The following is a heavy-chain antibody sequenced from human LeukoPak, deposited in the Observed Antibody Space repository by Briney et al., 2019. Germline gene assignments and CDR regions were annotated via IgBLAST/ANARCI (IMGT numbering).Heavy chain of an antibody. V-gene: IGHV3-30*04. J-gene: IGHJ6*03. Sequence: SCKASGYTFTSYGISWVRQAPGKGLEWAALISYDGGIKYYSESVKGRFSISRDNSKNTLYLQMNSLRAEDTAVYYCAKERIPGYYYMDVWGKGTTVTVSS. CDR1: GYTFTSYG. CDR3: AKERIPGYYYMDV. D-gene: IGHD2-15*01. CDR2: ISYDGGIK.